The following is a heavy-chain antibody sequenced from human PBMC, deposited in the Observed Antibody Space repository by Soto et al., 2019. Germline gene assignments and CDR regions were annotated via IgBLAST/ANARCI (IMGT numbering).Heavy chain of an antibody. CDR2: IKSKTRDGTT. CDR3: SKDGTNYGSFDY. D-gene: IGHD1-1*01. CDR1: GFSFSDAW. V-gene: IGHV3-15*01. Sequence: PGGSLRLSCAASGFSFSDAWMTWVRQVPGKGLEWVGRIKSKTRDGTTDYAAPVKGRFTISRDDSKNTLYLQMHSLTTEDTALYYCSKDGTNYGSFDYWGQGTLVTVYS. J-gene: IGHJ4*02.